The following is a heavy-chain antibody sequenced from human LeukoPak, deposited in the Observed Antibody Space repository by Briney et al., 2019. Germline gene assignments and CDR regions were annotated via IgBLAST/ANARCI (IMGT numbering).Heavy chain of an antibody. CDR1: GGSISSGSYY. V-gene: IGHV4-61*02. J-gene: IGHJ5*02. Sequence: SETLSLTCTVSGGSISSGSYYWSWIRQPAGKGLEWIGRIYTSGSTNYNPSLKSRVTISVDTSKNQFSLKLSSVTAADTAVYYCARDWQLPAAKWSTNWFDPWGQGTLVTVSS. D-gene: IGHD2-2*01. CDR3: ARDWQLPAAKWSTNWFDP. CDR2: IYTSGST.